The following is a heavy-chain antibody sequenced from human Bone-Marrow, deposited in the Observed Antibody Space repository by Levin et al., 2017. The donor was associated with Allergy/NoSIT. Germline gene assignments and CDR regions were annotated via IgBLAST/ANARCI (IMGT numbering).Heavy chain of an antibody. Sequence: SETLSLTCTVSGASISSYYWGWIRQPPGRGLEWIGTISYGGNTYYNPSLESRITISVDTSKSQFSLNVSSVTAADRAVYFCARLSGKVDFEWIFSRTEKYYYMDVWGKGSTVTVSS. CDR3: ARLSGKVDFEWIFSRTEKYYYMDV. CDR1: GASISSYY. V-gene: IGHV4-39*01. D-gene: IGHD3-9*01. J-gene: IGHJ6*03. CDR2: ISYGGNT.